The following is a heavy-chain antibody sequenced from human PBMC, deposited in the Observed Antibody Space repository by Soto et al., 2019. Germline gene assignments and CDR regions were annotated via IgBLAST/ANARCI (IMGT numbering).Heavy chain of an antibody. V-gene: IGHV4-4*02. CDR3: AFPATADFDY. D-gene: IGHD6-13*01. Sequence: VQLQESGPGLVKPSGTLSLTCAVSGGSISSTNWWTWVRQSPGRGLEWIGEIYHSGITNYSPSLKSRVNIAVDMSTNHLSLTLISVTAADTAVYYCAFPATADFDYWGKGILVTVSS. CDR2: IYHSGIT. J-gene: IGHJ4*02. CDR1: GGSISSTNW.